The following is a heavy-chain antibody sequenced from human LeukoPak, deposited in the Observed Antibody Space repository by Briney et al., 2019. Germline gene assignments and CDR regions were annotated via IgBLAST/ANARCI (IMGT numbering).Heavy chain of an antibody. CDR1: GGTFSSYT. CDR2: IIPILGIA. Sequence: SVKVSCKASGGTFSSYTISWVRQAPGQGLEWMGRIIPILGIANYAQKFQGRVTITADKSTSTACMELSSLRSEDTAVYYCARDPPYNNYDFWSGYYDYWGQGTLVTVSS. D-gene: IGHD3-3*01. J-gene: IGHJ4*02. CDR3: ARDPPYNNYDFWSGYYDY. V-gene: IGHV1-69*04.